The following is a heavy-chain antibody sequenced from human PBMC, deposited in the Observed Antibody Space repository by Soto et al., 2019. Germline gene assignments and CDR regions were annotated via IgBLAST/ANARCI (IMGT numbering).Heavy chain of an antibody. Sequence: PGGSLRLSCAASGLTFSTYAMSWVRQAPGKGLEWVSSISVGGGGTYYADSVRGRSTISRDDSRKTLSLQINSLRAEDTAVYYCAKNYYFDSWGQGTLVTVSS. CDR2: ISVGGGGT. V-gene: IGHV3-23*01. CDR1: GLTFSTYA. CDR3: AKNYYFDS. J-gene: IGHJ4*02.